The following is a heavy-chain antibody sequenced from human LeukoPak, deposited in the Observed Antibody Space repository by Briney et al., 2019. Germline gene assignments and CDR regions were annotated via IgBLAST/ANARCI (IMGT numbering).Heavy chain of an antibody. CDR2: ISSSSSYI. CDR3: ARYHYYASGSNDAFDI. CDR1: GFTFSSYS. V-gene: IGHV3-21*01. D-gene: IGHD3-10*01. J-gene: IGHJ3*02. Sequence: KPGGSLRLSCAASGFTFSSYSMNWVRQAPGKGLEWVSSISSSSSYIYYADSVKGRFTISRDNAKNSLYLQMNSLRAEDTAVYYCARYHYYASGSNDAFDIWGQETMVTVSS.